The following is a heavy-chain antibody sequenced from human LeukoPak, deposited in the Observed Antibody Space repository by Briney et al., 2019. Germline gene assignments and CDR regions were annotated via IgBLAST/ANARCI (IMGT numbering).Heavy chain of an antibody. V-gene: IGHV4-39*01. Sequence: PSETLSLTCTVSGGSISSSSYYWGWIRQPPGTGLEWIGSIYYSGSTYYNPSLKSRVTISVDTSKNQFSLKLSSVTAADTAVYYCARGRLEPHGGMDVWGQGTTVTVSS. D-gene: IGHD5-12*01. J-gene: IGHJ6*02. CDR2: IYYSGST. CDR3: ARGRLEPHGGMDV. CDR1: GGSISSSSYY.